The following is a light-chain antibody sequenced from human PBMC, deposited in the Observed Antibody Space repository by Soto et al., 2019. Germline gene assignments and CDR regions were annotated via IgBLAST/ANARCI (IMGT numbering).Light chain of an antibody. V-gene: IGLV2-23*03. Sequence: QSALTQPASVSGSPGQSITISCTGTSSDVGNFNLVSWYQQHPGKAPKLMIYEGSKRPSGVSNRFSGSKSGNTASLTISGLQAEAEADYYGCSYAGSTTFRVLFGGGTKLTVL. CDR1: SSDVGNFNL. CDR3: CSYAGSTTFRVL. CDR2: EGS. J-gene: IGLJ2*01.